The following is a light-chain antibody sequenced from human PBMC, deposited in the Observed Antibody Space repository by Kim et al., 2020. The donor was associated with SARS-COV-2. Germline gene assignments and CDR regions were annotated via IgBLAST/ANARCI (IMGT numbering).Light chain of an antibody. J-gene: IGLJ2*01. CDR1: DIGTKS. CDR3: QVWDSYSDRPV. V-gene: IGLV3-21*04. CDR2: YDT. Sequence: SYELTQPPSVSEAPGKTATITCGGDDIGTKSVHWYQQKPGQAPVLVIYYDTDRPSGIPERFSASNSGSTATLTVSRVEAGDEADYFCQVWDSYSDRPVFGGGTQLTVL.